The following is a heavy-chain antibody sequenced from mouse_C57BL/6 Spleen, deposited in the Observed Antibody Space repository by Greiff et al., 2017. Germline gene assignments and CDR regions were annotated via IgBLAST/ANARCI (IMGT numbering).Heavy chain of an antibody. D-gene: IGHD2-5*01. CDR3: ARPYYSNYEWYFDV. J-gene: IGHJ1*03. CDR2: IYPGDGDT. V-gene: IGHV1-82*01. CDR1: GYAFSSSW. Sequence: VKLQQSGPELVKPGASVKISCKASGYAFSSSWMNWVKQRPGKGLEWIGRIYPGDGDTNYNGKFKGKATLTADKSSSTAYMQLSSLTSEDSAVYFCARPYYSNYEWYFDVWGTGTTVTVSS.